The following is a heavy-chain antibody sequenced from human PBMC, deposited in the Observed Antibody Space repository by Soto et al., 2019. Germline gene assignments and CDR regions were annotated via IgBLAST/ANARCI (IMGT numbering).Heavy chain of an antibody. CDR2: LSGSGGAT. CDR1: GVTFSSYG. D-gene: IGHD6-19*01. Sequence: VQLLESGGGLVQPGGSLRLSCAASGVTFSSYGMSWVRQAPGKGLEWVSTLSGSGGATYYADSVKGRFTIPRDNSKHTLYLQMNSLSAEDTAAYHCATMTTGYSSPGTTDYWGQGTLVTVSS. V-gene: IGHV3-23*01. CDR3: ATMTTGYSSPGTTDY. J-gene: IGHJ4*02.